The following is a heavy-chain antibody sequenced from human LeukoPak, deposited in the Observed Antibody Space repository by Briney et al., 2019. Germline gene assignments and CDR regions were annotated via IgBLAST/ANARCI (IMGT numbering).Heavy chain of an antibody. D-gene: IGHD3-16*01. J-gene: IGHJ4*02. CDR2: IQTDGSGT. V-gene: IGHV3-74*01. Sequence: SGGSLRLSCAASGFTFSSYWMHWVRQAPGKGLVWVSRIQTDGSGTTYADSVKGRFTISRDNAKNTLYLQMNSLRVEDTAVYYCAKRGSGDYFDYWGQGTLVTVSS. CDR3: AKRGSGDYFDY. CDR1: GFTFSSYW.